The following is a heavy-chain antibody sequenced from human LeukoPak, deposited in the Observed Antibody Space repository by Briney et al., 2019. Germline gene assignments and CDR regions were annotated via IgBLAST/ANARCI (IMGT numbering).Heavy chain of an antibody. Sequence: SETLSLTCAVYGVSFSGYYWSWIRQPPGKGLEWIGEINHSGSTNYNPSLKSRVTISVDTSKNQFSLKLSSVTAADTAVYYCAGVIPRQNYGDYDNWGQGTLVTVSS. CDR3: AGVIPRQNYGDYDN. V-gene: IGHV4-34*09. D-gene: IGHD4-17*01. CDR2: INHSGST. J-gene: IGHJ4*02. CDR1: GVSFSGYY.